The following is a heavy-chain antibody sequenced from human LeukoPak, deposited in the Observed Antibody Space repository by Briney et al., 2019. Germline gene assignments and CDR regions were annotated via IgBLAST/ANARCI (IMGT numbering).Heavy chain of an antibody. CDR3: ATDGIRYGSGTYYPN. CDR2: ISYGGSKT. D-gene: IGHD3-10*01. CDR1: GIPFSNYA. Sequence: GGSLRLSCAASGIPFSNYAMHWVRQAPGKGLEWVALISYGGSKTYYADSVKGRFTISRDNSKNTLYLQMNSLRAEDTAIYYCATDGIRYGSGTYYPNWGQGTLVTVSS. V-gene: IGHV3-30*04. J-gene: IGHJ4*02.